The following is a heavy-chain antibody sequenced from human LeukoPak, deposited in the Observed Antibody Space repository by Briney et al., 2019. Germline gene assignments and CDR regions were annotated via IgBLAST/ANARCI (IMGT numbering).Heavy chain of an antibody. CDR2: INHSGST. Sequence: SETLSLTCAVYGGSFSGYYWSWIRQPPGKGLEWIGEINHSGSTNYNPSLKSRVTISVDTSKNQFSLKLSSVTAADTAVYYCARQDYDILTGYYWSREPDAFDIWGQGTMVTVSS. CDR3: ARQDYDILTGYYWSREPDAFDI. J-gene: IGHJ3*02. D-gene: IGHD3-9*01. V-gene: IGHV4-34*01. CDR1: GGSFSGYY.